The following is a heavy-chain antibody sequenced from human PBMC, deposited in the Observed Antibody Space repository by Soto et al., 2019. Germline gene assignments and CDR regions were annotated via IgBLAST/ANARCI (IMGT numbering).Heavy chain of an antibody. CDR3: AKGGLGPDNNFDY. J-gene: IGHJ4*01. D-gene: IGHD1-1*01. CDR1: GYSFNSYW. V-gene: IGHV5-51*01. CDR2: IHPGGSDT. Sequence: GESLKISCKGSGYSFNSYWIGWVRQMPGKGLEWMGIIHPGGSDTRYSPSFQGQVTISADKSISTAYLQWSSLKASDTAMYYCAKGGLGPDNNFDYWGQGTLVTVSS.